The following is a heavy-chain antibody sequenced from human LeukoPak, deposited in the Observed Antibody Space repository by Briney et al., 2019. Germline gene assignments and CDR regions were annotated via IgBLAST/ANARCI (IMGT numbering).Heavy chain of an antibody. Sequence: ASVKASCKVSGYTLTELSTHWVRQAPGKGLEWMGGFDPEDGETIYAQKFQGRVTMTEDTSTDTAYMELSSLRSEDTAVYYCAGRYSYGYRPGFDYWGQGTLVTVSS. CDR3: AGRYSYGYRPGFDY. J-gene: IGHJ4*02. CDR1: GYTLTELS. CDR2: FDPEDGET. D-gene: IGHD5-18*01. V-gene: IGHV1-24*01.